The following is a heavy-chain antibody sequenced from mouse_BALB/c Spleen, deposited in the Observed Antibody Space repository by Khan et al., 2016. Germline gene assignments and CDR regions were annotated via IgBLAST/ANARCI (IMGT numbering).Heavy chain of an antibody. CDR1: GFTFKTYA. V-gene: IGHV10-1*02. CDR3: VRDAYYTDALDY. CDR2: IRSKSNNFAT. J-gene: IGHJ4*01. Sequence: EVQLVESGGGLVQPKGSLKLSCAASGFTFKTYAMNWVRQAPGKGLEWIARIRSKSNNFATYYADSVKDRFTIYRADSQNMLSLQMNTVQTEDTAMYYCVRDAYYTDALDYWGQGTTVTVSS. D-gene: IGHD1-1*01.